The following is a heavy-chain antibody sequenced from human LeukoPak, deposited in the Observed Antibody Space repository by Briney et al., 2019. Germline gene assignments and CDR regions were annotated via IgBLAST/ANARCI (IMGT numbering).Heavy chain of an antibody. D-gene: IGHD3-10*01. CDR1: GFTFDDYG. J-gene: IGHJ6*03. CDR3: ARESSSQNYFYMDV. V-gene: IGHV3-23*01. CDR2: ISGSGGST. Sequence: PGGSLRLSCAASGFTFDDYGMSWVRQAPGKGLEWVSVISGSGGSTSYADSVKGRFTISRDNSMNTLYLQMNSLRAEDTAVYYCARESSSQNYFYMDVWGNGTTVSVSS.